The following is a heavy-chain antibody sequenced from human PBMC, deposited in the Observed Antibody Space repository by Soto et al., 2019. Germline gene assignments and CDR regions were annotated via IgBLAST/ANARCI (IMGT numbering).Heavy chain of an antibody. Sequence: SETLSLTCAVYGGSFSGYYWTWIRQPPGTGLEWIGEINHSGSTNYNPSLKSRVTISVDTSKNQFSLKLTSVTAADTAVYYCARDKITGLSDYWGQGTLVTVSS. J-gene: IGHJ4*02. CDR3: ARDKITGLSDY. V-gene: IGHV4-34*01. D-gene: IGHD2-8*02. CDR1: GGSFSGYY. CDR2: INHSGST.